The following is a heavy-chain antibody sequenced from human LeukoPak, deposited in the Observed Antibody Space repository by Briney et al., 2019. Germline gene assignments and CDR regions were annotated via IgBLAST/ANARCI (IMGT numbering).Heavy chain of an antibody. CDR2: TIPIFGTA. J-gene: IGHJ4*02. CDR3: ARGPGSGYYYDY. V-gene: IGHV1-69*05. Sequence: GASVKVSCKASGGTFSSYAISWVRQAPGQGLEWMGGTIPIFGTANYAQKFQGRVTITTDESTSTAYMELSSLRSEDTAVYYCARGPGSGYYYDYWGQGTLVTVSS. D-gene: IGHD3-22*01. CDR1: GGTFSSYA.